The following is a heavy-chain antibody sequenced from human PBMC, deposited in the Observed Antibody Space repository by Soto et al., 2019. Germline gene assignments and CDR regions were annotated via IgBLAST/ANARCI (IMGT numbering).Heavy chain of an antibody. Sequence: QVPLVQSGAEVKKPGASVKVSCKASGYTFTSYAMHWVRQAPGQRLEWMGWINAGNGNTKYSQKFQGRVTITRDTSASTAYMELSSLRSEDTAVYYCARGGYGRADFDYWGQGTLVTVSS. CDR3: ARGGYGRADFDY. V-gene: IGHV1-3*01. CDR2: INAGNGNT. J-gene: IGHJ4*02. D-gene: IGHD5-12*01. CDR1: GYTFTSYA.